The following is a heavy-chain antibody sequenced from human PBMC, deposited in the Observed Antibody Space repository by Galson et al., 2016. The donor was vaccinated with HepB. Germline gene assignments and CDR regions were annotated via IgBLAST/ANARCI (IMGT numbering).Heavy chain of an antibody. CDR2: IYAGGNT. J-gene: IGHJ4*02. D-gene: IGHD6-6*01. V-gene: IGHV3-53*01. Sequence: SLRLSCAASGFTVSRDYMSWVRQAPGKGLEWVSIIYAGGNTYYADPVKGRFTISRDNSKNTLYLQMNSLRAEDTAVYYWARPLWSSSSGLAYWGQGTLVTVSS. CDR3: ARPLWSSSSGLAY. CDR1: GFTVSRDY.